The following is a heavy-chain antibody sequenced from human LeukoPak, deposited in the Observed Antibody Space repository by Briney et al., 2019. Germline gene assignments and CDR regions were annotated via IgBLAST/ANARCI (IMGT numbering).Heavy chain of an antibody. CDR3: ARDVGVGDLTSYNWFDP. D-gene: IGHD3-10*01. Sequence: GASVKVSCKASGYTFTGDYMHWVRQAPGQWLELMGGSNPNSGGTNYAQTFRGWVTMTRDTSISTAYMELSRLRSDDTAVNYCARDVGVGDLTSYNWFDPWGQGTLVTVSS. CDR1: GYTFTGDY. V-gene: IGHV1-2*04. J-gene: IGHJ5*02. CDR2: SNPNSGGT.